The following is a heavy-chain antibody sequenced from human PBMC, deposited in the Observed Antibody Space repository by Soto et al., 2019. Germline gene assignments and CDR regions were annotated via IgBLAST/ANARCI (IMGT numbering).Heavy chain of an antibody. CDR3: AGYSSGWGRNYYFDY. J-gene: IGHJ4*02. D-gene: IGHD6-19*01. CDR1: GGTFSSYA. Sequence: SVKVSCKASGGTFSSYAISWVRQAPGQGLEWMGGIIPIFGTANYAQKFQGRVTITADESTSTAYMELSSLRSEDTAVYYCAGYSSGWGRNYYFDYWGQGTLVTVSS. CDR2: IIPIFGTA. V-gene: IGHV1-69*13.